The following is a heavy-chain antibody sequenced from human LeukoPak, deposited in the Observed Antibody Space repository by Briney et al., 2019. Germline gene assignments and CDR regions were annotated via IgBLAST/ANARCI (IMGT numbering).Heavy chain of an antibody. CDR1: GFTFTNFW. CDR2: IISSSSTI. CDR3: ARAVGHGSGSPRMDV. D-gene: IGHD3-10*01. V-gene: IGHV3-48*01. Sequence: GGSLRLSCAASGFTFTNFWVNWVRQAPRKGLEWVLYIISSSSTIYYADSVKGRFTISRDNAKNSLYLQMNSLRADDTAVYYCARAVGHGSGSPRMDVWGNGTTVTVSS. J-gene: IGHJ6*04.